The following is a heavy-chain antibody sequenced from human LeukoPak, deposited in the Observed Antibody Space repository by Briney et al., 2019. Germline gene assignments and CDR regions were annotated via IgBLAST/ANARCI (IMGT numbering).Heavy chain of an antibody. D-gene: IGHD6-13*01. CDR2: INHSGST. V-gene: IGHV4-34*01. CDR3: ARGGDSSSWYLYYFDY. Sequence: SETLSLTCAVYGGSFSGYYWSWIRQPPGKGLEWIGEINHSGSTNYNPSLKSRVTISVDTSKNQFSLKLSSVTAADTAVYYCARGGDSSSWYLYYFDYWGQGTLVTVSS. CDR1: GGSFSGYY. J-gene: IGHJ4*02.